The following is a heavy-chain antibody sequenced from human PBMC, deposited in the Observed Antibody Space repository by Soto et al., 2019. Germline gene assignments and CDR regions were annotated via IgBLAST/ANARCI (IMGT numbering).Heavy chain of an antibody. CDR3: ARARGDYDPKNY. D-gene: IGHD4-17*01. V-gene: IGHV1-69*02. Sequence: GASVKVSCKASGGTFSSYTISWVRQAPGQGLEWMGRIIPILGIANYAQKFQGRVTITADKSTSTAYMELSSLRSEDTAVYYCARARGDYDPKNYWGQGTLVTVSS. J-gene: IGHJ4*02. CDR2: IIPILGIA. CDR1: GGTFSSYT.